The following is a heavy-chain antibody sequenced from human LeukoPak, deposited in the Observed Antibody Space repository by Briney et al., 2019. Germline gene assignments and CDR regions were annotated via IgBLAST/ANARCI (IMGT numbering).Heavy chain of an antibody. CDR2: ISYDGSNK. Sequence: GGSLRLSCAASGFTFSSYGMHWVRQAPGKGLEWVAVISYDGSNKYYADSVKGRFTISRDNSKNTLYLQMNSLRAEDTAVYYCAKRRDGYNFDYFDYWGQGTLVTVSS. D-gene: IGHD5-24*01. V-gene: IGHV3-30*18. J-gene: IGHJ4*02. CDR1: GFTFSSYG. CDR3: AKRRDGYNFDYFDY.